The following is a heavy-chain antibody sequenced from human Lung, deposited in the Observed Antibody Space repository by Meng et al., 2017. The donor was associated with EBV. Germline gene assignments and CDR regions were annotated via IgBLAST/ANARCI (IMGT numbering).Heavy chain of an antibody. J-gene: IGHJ4*02. CDR3: TSRSF. CDR1: GFTFSASA. CDR2: IRSKANNYAT. V-gene: IGHV3-73*02. Sequence: VEVVEPGAGLGRRGGFLKLPWAASGFTFSASAMHWVRQASGKGLEWVGRIRSKANNYATAFGASVEGRFTISRDDSNNTAYLQMNSLKTEDTAVYYCTSRSFWGQGILVTVSS.